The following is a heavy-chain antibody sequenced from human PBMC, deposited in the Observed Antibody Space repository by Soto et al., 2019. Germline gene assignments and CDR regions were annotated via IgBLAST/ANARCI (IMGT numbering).Heavy chain of an antibody. CDR1: GCTFSDYY. J-gene: IGHJ2*01. CDR3: ARTIAAAGGRRYFDL. D-gene: IGHD6-13*01. Sequence: VQLVESGGGLVKPGGSLRLSCAASGCTFSDYYMSWIRQAPGKGLEWVSYISSSSSYTNYADSVKGRFTISRDNAKNSLYLQMNSLRDEDTAVYHCARTIAAAGGRRYFDLWGRGTLVTVSS. CDR2: ISSSSSYT. V-gene: IGHV3-11*05.